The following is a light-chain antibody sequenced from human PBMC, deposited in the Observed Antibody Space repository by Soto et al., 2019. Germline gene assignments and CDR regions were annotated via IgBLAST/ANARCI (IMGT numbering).Light chain of an antibody. J-gene: IGLJ3*02. CDR3: QSYDSNLVGLV. Sequence: QSVLTQPLSVSGAPGQRVTISCTGTNSNIGADYGVQWYQQFPGTAPKLLIYGNNNRPSGVSDRFSGSKSATSASLAITGLQPGDEADYYCQSYDSNLVGLVFGAGTKVTVL. V-gene: IGLV1-40*01. CDR1: NSNIGADYG. CDR2: GNN.